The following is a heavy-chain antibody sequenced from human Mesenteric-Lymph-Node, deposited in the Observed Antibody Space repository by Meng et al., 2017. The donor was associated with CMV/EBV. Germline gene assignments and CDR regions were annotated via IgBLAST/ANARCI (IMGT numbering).Heavy chain of an antibody. Sequence: ASVKVSCKASGYPFINYDINWVRQATGQGLEWMGWMSPNSGSTGYAQKFQGRVTMTRDTSISTVYMELSSLRSEDTAVSYCARGYCSSTSCFLTQYYYYYGMDVWGQGTTVTVSS. V-gene: IGHV1-8*01. D-gene: IGHD2-2*01. CDR1: GYPFINYD. CDR2: MSPNSGST. CDR3: ARGYCSSTSCFLTQYYYYYGMDV. J-gene: IGHJ6*02.